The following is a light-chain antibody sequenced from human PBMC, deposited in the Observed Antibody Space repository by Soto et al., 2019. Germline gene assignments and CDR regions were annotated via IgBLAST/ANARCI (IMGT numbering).Light chain of an antibody. CDR1: SSDVGGYNY. CDR2: DVS. CDR3: CAYAGTYTV. V-gene: IGLV2-11*01. Sequence: QSALTQPRSVSGSPGQSVTISCTGTSSDVGGYNYVSWYQQHPGKAPKLMIYDVSQRPSGVPDRFSGSKSGNTASLPISGLQSEDEADYYCCAYAGTYTVFGGGTKLTVL. J-gene: IGLJ2*01.